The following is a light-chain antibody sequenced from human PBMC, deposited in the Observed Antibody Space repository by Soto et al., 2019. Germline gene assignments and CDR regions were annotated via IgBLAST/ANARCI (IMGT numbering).Light chain of an antibody. Sequence: QSVRTQPASVSGSPGQSIPISCTGTSSDFGSYNLVSWYQQHPGKAPKLMIYEDSKRPSGVSNRFSGSKSGNTASLTISGLQAEDDADYYCCSYAGSSTYVFGTGTKVTVL. V-gene: IGLV2-23*01. CDR2: EDS. CDR3: CSYAGSSTYV. CDR1: SSDFGSYNL. J-gene: IGLJ1*01.